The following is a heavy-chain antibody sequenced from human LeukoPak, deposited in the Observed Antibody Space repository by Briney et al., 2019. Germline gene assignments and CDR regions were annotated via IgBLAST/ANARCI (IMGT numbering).Heavy chain of an antibody. CDR3: ARDLSRGYYDSSGYPDAFDI. CDR1: GFTFSSYA. D-gene: IGHD3-22*01. Sequence: GGSLRLSCAASGFTFSSYAMHWVRQAPGKGLEWVAVISYDGSNKYYADSVKGRFTISRDNSKNTLYLQMNSLRAEDTAVYYCARDLSRGYYDSSGYPDAFDIWGQGTMVTVSS. V-gene: IGHV3-30-3*01. CDR2: ISYDGSNK. J-gene: IGHJ3*02.